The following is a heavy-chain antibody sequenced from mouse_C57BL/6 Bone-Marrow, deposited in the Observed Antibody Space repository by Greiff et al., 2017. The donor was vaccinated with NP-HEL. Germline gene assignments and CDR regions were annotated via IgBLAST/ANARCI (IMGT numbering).Heavy chain of an antibody. CDR2: IYPRSGNT. Sequence: VQLQQSGAELARPGASVKLSCKASGYTFTSYGISWVKQRTGQGLEWIGEIYPRSGNTYYNEKFKGKATLTADKYSSTAYMELLSLTSEDSAVYFCARDPFAYWGQGTLVTVSA. J-gene: IGHJ3*01. CDR3: ARDPFAY. CDR1: GYTFTSYG. V-gene: IGHV1-81*01.